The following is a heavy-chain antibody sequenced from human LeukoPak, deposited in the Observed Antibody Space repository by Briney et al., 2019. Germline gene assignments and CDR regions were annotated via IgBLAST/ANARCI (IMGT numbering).Heavy chain of an antibody. Sequence: GGSLRLSCAVSGITVSSNYMSWVRQAPGKGLEWVSAISGSGGSTYHADSVKGRFTISRDNSKNTLYLQMNSLRAEDTAVYYCAKMGVVAARPGTFDYWGQGTLVTVSS. V-gene: IGHV3-23*01. D-gene: IGHD6-6*01. CDR3: AKMGVVAARPGTFDY. CDR2: ISGSGGST. CDR1: GITVSSNY. J-gene: IGHJ4*02.